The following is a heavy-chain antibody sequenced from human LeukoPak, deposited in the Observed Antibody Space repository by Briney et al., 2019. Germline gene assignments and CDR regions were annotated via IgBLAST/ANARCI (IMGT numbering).Heavy chain of an antibody. Sequence: PGGSLRLSCAASGFTFSSYSMNWVRQAPGKGLEWVSSISSSSSYIYYADSVKGRFTISRDNAKNSLYLQMNSLRAEDTAVDYCARDSGSYYEDAFDIWGQGTMVTVSS. J-gene: IGHJ3*02. V-gene: IGHV3-21*01. CDR2: ISSSSSYI. CDR1: GFTFSSYS. CDR3: ARDSGSYYEDAFDI. D-gene: IGHD1-26*01.